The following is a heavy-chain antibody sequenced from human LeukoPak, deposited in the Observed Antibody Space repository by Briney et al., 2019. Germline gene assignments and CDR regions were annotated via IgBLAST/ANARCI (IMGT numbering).Heavy chain of an antibody. D-gene: IGHD5-12*01. Sequence: ASVKVSCKASGYTFTSYYMHWVRQAPGQGLEWMGIINPSGGSTSYAQKFQGRVTITADKSTSTAYMELGSLRSEDTAVYYCARPNSGYDAWDWFDPWGQGTLVTVSS. CDR1: GYTFTSYY. CDR3: ARPNSGYDAWDWFDP. CDR2: INPSGGST. V-gene: IGHV1-46*01. J-gene: IGHJ5*02.